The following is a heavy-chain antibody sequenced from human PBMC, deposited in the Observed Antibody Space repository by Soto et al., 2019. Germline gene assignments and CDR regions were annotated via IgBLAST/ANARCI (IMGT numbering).Heavy chain of an antibody. CDR2: VYHTGDT. CDR1: GGTVASSHW. Sequence: QVQLQESSPRLVKPSGSLSLTCGVSGGTVASSHWWSWVRQSPSRGLEWIGNVYHTGDTNFNPSLQSRVTFSVDKSNNQFSLRLTSLTAADTAVYFCAREIVTAGGNNYFDPWGPGTLVTVSS. CDR3: AREIVTAGGNNYFDP. V-gene: IGHV4-4*02. D-gene: IGHD2-21*02. J-gene: IGHJ5*02.